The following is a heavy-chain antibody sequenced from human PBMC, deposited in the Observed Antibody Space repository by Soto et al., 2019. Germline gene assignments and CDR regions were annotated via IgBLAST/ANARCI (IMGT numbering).Heavy chain of an antibody. D-gene: IGHD6-13*01. J-gene: IGHJ4*02. Sequence: XGSLRLSCAAAGFTFSDYYMSWIRQAPGKGLEWVSYIVSSSTYTNYADSVKGRFTISRDNAKNSLYLEMNSLRAEDTAVYYCARLRASTWYMGGFLDYWGLGTLVTVSS. CDR3: ARLRASTWYMGGFLDY. CDR1: GFTFSDYY. V-gene: IGHV3-11*06. CDR2: IVSSSTYT.